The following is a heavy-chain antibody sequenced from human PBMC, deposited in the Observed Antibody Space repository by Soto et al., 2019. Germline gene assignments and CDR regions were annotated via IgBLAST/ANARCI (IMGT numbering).Heavy chain of an antibody. V-gene: IGHV1-69*13. CDR1: GGTFSSYA. CDR2: IIPIFGTA. J-gene: IGHJ6*02. Sequence: SVKVSCKASGGTFSSYAISWVRQAPGQGLEWMGGIIPIFGTANYAQKFQGRVTITADESTSTAYMELSSLRSEDTAVYYCAREDVVVPAAISYYYGMDVWGQVTTVTVSS. CDR3: AREDVVVPAAISYYYGMDV. D-gene: IGHD2-2*01.